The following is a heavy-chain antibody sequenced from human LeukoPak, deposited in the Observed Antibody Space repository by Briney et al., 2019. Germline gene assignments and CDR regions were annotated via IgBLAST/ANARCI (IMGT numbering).Heavy chain of an antibody. D-gene: IGHD6-13*01. CDR1: GGSFSGYY. V-gene: IGHV4-34*01. CDR2: INHSGST. Sequence: SETLSLTCAVYGGSFSGYYWSWIRQPPGKGLEWIGEINHSGSTNYNPSLKSRVTISVDTSKNQFCLKLSSVTAADTAVYYCARGSWAAAAYFDYWGQGTLVTVSS. J-gene: IGHJ4*02. CDR3: ARGSWAAAAYFDY.